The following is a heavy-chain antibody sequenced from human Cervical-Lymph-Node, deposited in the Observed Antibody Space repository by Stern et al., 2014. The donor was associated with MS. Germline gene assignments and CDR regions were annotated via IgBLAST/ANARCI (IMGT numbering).Heavy chain of an antibody. Sequence: EVQLVESGGGLVQPGGSLRLSCAASGFTFTTYSINWVRQAPGKGLEWVSYISSSSTTIYYADSVKGRFTISRDNAKNSLYLQMNSLRDEDTAVYYCARETNYRLDPWGQGTLVTVS. CDR1: GFTFTTYS. J-gene: IGHJ5*02. V-gene: IGHV3-48*02. D-gene: IGHD4/OR15-4a*01. CDR2: ISSSSTTI. CDR3: ARETNYRLDP.